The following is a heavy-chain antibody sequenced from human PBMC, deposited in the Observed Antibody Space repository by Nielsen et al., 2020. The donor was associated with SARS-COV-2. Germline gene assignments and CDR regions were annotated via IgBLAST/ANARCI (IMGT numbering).Heavy chain of an antibody. J-gene: IGHJ6*02. CDR3: ARRLLGGDYADYYYGMDV. Sequence: WVRQAPGQGLEWMGWISAYNGNTNYAQKLQGRVTMTTDTSTGTAYMELRSLRSDDTAVYYCARRLLGGDYADYYYGMDVWGQGTTVTVSS. CDR2: ISAYNGNT. D-gene: IGHD4-17*01. V-gene: IGHV1-18*01.